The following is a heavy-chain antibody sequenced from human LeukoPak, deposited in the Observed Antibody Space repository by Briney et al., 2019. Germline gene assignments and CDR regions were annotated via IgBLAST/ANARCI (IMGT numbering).Heavy chain of an antibody. J-gene: IGHJ4*02. CDR3: AKDGIGGIYYDSSGYFDY. V-gene: IGHV3-23*01. D-gene: IGHD3-22*01. CDR2: IIGSGGST. Sequence: PGGSLRLSCAASGFTFNNYAMSWVRQAPGKGLEWVSAIIGSGGSTYYADPLKGPFTISRDNSKNPLYLQMNSLRAEDTALYYCAKDGIGGIYYDSSGYFDYWGQGTLVTVSS. CDR1: GFTFNNYA.